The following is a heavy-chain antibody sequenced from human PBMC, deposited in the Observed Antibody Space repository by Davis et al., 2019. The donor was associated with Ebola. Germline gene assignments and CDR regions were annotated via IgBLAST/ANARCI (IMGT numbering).Heavy chain of an antibody. CDR1: GFTFSSYD. CDR3: ARSIPGSRFRIDH. D-gene: IGHD2-15*01. CDR2: TGTTGDT. V-gene: IGHV3-13*01. J-gene: IGHJ4*02. Sequence: GESLKISCAASGFTFSSYDMNWVRQGTGQGLEWVSATGTTGDTYYLGSVKGRFIVSRDDSKNSFYLHMDSLRAEDTAVYYCARSIPGSRFRIDHWGQGTLVTVSS.